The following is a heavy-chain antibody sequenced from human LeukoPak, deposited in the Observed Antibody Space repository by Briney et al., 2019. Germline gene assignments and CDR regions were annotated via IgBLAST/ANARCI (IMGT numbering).Heavy chain of an antibody. D-gene: IGHD6-13*01. CDR1: GFTFSSYA. J-gene: IGHJ3*02. CDR3: AKRPYSSSWYGAFDI. V-gene: IGHV3-23*01. CDR2: ISGSGGST. Sequence: GGSLRLSCAASGFTFSSYAMSWVRQAPGKGLEWDSAISGSGGSTYYADSVKGRFTISRDNSKNTLYLQMNSLRAEDTAVYYCAKRPYSSSWYGAFDIWGQGTMVTVSS.